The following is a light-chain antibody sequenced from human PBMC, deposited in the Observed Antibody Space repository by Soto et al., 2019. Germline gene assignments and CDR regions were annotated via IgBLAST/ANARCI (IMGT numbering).Light chain of an antibody. CDR3: QQRGTWPWLT. V-gene: IGKV3-11*01. Sequence: EIVLKQSPGTLSLSPGERATLSCRASQSVNNYLAWYQQKPGQAPRLLIYDASNRATGIPPRFSGSGSGTYFTLTISCLEPEDSAVYYCQQRGTWPWLTFGGGTRVEI. J-gene: IGKJ4*01. CDR2: DAS. CDR1: QSVNNY.